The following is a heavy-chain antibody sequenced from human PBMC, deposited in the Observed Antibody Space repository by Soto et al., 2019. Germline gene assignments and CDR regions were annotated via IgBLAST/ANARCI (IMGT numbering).Heavy chain of an antibody. Sequence: EVQLVESGGGLVQPGGSLRLSCAASGFTFSSYSMNWVRQAPGKGLEWVSYISSSSRTIYYADSVKGRFTISRDNAKNSLYLQMNSLRAEDTAVYYCARERYSGYNDYYFDYWGQGTLVTVSS. V-gene: IGHV3-48*01. CDR3: ARERYSGYNDYYFDY. CDR2: ISSSSRTI. J-gene: IGHJ4*02. CDR1: GFTFSSYS. D-gene: IGHD5-12*01.